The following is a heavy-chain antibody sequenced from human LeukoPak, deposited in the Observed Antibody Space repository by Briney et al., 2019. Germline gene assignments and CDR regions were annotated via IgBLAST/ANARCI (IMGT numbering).Heavy chain of an antibody. CDR3: TTDRYSGGSGWYEEIGY. J-gene: IGHJ4*02. CDR1: GFTFSNAW. D-gene: IGHD6-19*01. V-gene: IGHV3-15*01. CDR2: IKSKTDGGTT. Sequence: GGSLRLSCAASGFTFSNAWMSWVRQAPGKGLEWVRRIKSKTDGGTTDYAAPVKGRFTISRDDSKNTLYLQMNSLKTEDTAVYYCTTDRYSGGSGWYEEIGYWGQGTLVTVSS.